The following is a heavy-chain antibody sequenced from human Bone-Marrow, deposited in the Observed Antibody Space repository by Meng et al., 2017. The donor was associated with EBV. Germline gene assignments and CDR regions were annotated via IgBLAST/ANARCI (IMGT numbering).Heavy chain of an antibody. CDR1: GGSISSNNW. D-gene: IGHD3-22*01. CDR3: AKGGGYYYDSSGFHYDY. V-gene: IGHV4-4*03. J-gene: IGHJ4*02. Sequence: QGHLRGSGPGLLKPPGTLSLTCAVSGGSISSNNWWSWVRQPPGKGLECIGEIYHSGSTNYNPSLKSRVTISVDKSKNQFSLKLSSVTAADTAVYYCAKGGGYYYDSSGFHYDYWGQGTLVTVSS. CDR2: IYHSGST.